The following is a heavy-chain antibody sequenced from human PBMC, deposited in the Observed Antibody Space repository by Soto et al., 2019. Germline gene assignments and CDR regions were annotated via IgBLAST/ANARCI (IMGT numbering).Heavy chain of an antibody. CDR3: ARAAVGATWNWFDP. CDR1: GGSISSYN. D-gene: IGHD1-26*01. V-gene: IGHV4-59*01. CDR2: MYYSGST. Sequence: SETLSLTCTVSGGSISSYNWSWIRQPPGKGLEWIGYMYYSGSTNYNPSLKSRVTISVDTSKNQFSLKLSSVTAADTAVYYCARAAVGATWNWFDPWGQGTLVTVSS. J-gene: IGHJ5*02.